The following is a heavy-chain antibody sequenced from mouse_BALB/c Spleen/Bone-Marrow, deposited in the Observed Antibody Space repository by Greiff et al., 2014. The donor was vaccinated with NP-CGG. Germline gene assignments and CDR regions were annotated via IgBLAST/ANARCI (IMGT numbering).Heavy chain of an antibody. Sequence: EVQLQQSGAELVKPGASVKLSCTASGFNIKDTYMHWVKQRPEQGLEWIGRIDPANANTKYDPKFQGKATITADTSSNTAYLQLSSLTSEDTAVYYCAPYYYGSSQFAYWGQGTLVTVSA. CDR1: GFNIKDTY. J-gene: IGHJ3*01. D-gene: IGHD1-1*01. CDR2: IDPANANT. CDR3: APYYYGSSQFAY. V-gene: IGHV14-3*02.